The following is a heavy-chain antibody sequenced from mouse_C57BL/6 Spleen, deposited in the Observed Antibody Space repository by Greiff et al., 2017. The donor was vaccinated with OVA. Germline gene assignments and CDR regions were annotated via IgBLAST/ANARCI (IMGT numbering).Heavy chain of an antibody. J-gene: IGHJ1*03. D-gene: IGHD1-1*01. CDR2: FYPGSGSI. CDR3: AIHEGDYYGSSLDV. CDR1: GYTFTEYT. Sequence: VQLQQSGAEPVKPGASVKLSCKASGYTFTEYTIHWVKQRSGQGLEWIGWFYPGSGSIKYNEKFKDKATLTADNSSSTVYMALSRLTSEDSEVYFWAIHEGDYYGSSLDVWGTGTTVTGSS. V-gene: IGHV1-62-2*01.